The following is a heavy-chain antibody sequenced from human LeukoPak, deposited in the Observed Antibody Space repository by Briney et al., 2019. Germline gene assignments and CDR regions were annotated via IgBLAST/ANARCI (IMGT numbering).Heavy chain of an antibody. J-gene: IGHJ5*02. Sequence: ASVKVSCKASGYTFTSYGISWVRQAPGQRLEWMGWISAYNGNTNYAQKLQGRVTMTTDTSTSTAYMELRSLRSDDTAVYYCARDFAASIAAAGIVGWFDPWGQGTLVTVSS. V-gene: IGHV1-18*01. CDR3: ARDFAASIAAAGIVGWFDP. CDR2: ISAYNGNT. D-gene: IGHD6-13*01. CDR1: GYTFTSYG.